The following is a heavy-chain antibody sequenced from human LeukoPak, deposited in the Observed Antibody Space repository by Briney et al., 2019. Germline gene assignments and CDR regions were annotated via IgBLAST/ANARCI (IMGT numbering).Heavy chain of an antibody. CDR1: GFTFSSYA. CDR2: ISYDGSNK. CDR3: ARVARWDYYDSSGYGAFDI. V-gene: IGHV3-30-3*01. Sequence: PGGSLRLSCAASGFTFSSYAMHWVRQAPGKGLEWVAVISYDGSNKYYADSVKGRFTISRDNSKNTLYLQMNSLRAEDTAVYYCARVARWDYYDSSGYGAFDIWGQGTMVTVSS. J-gene: IGHJ3*02. D-gene: IGHD3-22*01.